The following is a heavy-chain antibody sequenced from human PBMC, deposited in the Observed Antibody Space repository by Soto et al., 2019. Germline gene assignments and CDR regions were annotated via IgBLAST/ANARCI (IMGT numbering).Heavy chain of an antibody. CDR1: GFTFRIYP. CDR2: RSYDGTNK. V-gene: IGHV3-30-3*01. CDR3: ERDAKRWSQSAPDY. J-gene: IGHJ4*02. D-gene: IGHD2-8*01. Sequence: GGSLRLSCSASGFTFRIYPMHWVRQAPGKGLEWVSVRSYDGTNKYYADSVKGRFTISRDNSKNTLYLQVNSLRAEDTALYFRERDAKRWSQSAPDYWGQGTLVTVS.